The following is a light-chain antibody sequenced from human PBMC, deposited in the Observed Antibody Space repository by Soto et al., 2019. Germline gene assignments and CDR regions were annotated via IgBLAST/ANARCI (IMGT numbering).Light chain of an antibody. J-gene: IGKJ4*01. CDR2: AAS. CDR3: HQYNTWPLT. CDR1: QSVSNNY. Sequence: EIVLTQSPGTLSLSPGEGATLSCRASQSVSNNYLAWFQQKPGQAPRLLIYAASTRATGIPARFSGSGSGTEFTLTISSLQSEDFAVYYCHQYNTWPLTFGGGTKVEIK. V-gene: IGKV3-15*01.